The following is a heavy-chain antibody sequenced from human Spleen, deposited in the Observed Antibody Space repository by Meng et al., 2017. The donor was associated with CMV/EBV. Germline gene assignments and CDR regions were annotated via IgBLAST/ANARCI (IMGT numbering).Heavy chain of an antibody. J-gene: IGHJ4*02. D-gene: IGHD1-14*01. CDR3: ARDAMWKPVDY. CDR1: GFTFSRYW. Sequence: GESLKISCAASGFTFSRYWMSWVRQAPGKGLEWVANIKQDGREKYYVDSVKGRFTISRDNAKNSLFLQMNSLRAEDTAVYYCARDAMWKPVDYWGQGTLVTVSS. CDR2: IKQDGREK. V-gene: IGHV3-7*01.